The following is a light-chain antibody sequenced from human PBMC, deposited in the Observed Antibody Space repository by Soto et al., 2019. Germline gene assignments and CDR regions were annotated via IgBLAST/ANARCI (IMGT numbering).Light chain of an antibody. J-gene: IGKJ2*03. CDR2: DAS. CDR1: QSVSSY. V-gene: IGKV3-11*01. Sequence: EIVLTQSPATLSLSPGERATLSCRASQSVSSYLAWYQQKPGQAPRLLIYDASNRATGIPARFSGSGSGTDFTLTISSLEPEDFAVDYSQQRNNWQSVGQGTSLEIK. CDR3: QQRNNWQS.